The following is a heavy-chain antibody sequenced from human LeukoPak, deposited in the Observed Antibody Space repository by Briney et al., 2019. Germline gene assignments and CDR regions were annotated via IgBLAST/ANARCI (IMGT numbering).Heavy chain of an antibody. Sequence: PGGSLRLSCAASGFTFSSYGMPWVRQAPGKGLEWVSYISSSGSTIYYADSVKGRFTISRDNAKNSLYLQMNSLRVDDTAIYYCAKSGILYSYYMDVWGKGTTVTVSS. CDR3: AKSGILYSYYMDV. D-gene: IGHD1-14*01. V-gene: IGHV3-48*04. J-gene: IGHJ6*03. CDR1: GFTFSSYG. CDR2: ISSSGSTI.